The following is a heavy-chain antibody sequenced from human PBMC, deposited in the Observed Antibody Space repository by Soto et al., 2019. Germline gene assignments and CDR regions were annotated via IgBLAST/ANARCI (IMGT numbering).Heavy chain of an antibody. J-gene: IGHJ6*03. Sequence: GPSVKVSCKASGYTFTSYAMHWVRQAPGQRLEWMGWINAGNGNTKYSQKFQGRVTITRDTSASTAYMELSSLRSEDTAVYYCARGSRGVVVVPAASYYYYYCMDVWGKGTTVTVPS. CDR1: GYTFTSYA. V-gene: IGHV1-3*01. CDR3: ARGSRGVVVVPAASYYYYYCMDV. CDR2: INAGNGNT. D-gene: IGHD2-2*01.